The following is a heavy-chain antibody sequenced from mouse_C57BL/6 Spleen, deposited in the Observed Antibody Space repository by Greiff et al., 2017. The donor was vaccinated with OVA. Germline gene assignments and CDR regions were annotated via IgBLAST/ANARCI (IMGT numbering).Heavy chain of an antibody. CDR3: ATLVTTVAEDYAMDY. CDR2: IDPSDSYT. J-gene: IGHJ4*01. Sequence: QVQLQQSGAELVMPGASVKLSCKASGYTFTSYWMHWVKQRPGQGLEWIGEIDPSDSYTNYNQKFKGKSTLTVDKSSSTAYMQLSSLTSEDSAVYYCATLVTTVAEDYAMDYWGQGTSVTVSS. CDR1: GYTFTSYW. V-gene: IGHV1-69*01. D-gene: IGHD1-1*01.